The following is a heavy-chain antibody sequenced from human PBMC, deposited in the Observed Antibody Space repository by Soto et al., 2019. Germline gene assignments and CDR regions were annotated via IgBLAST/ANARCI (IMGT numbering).Heavy chain of an antibody. D-gene: IGHD6-19*01. V-gene: IGHV4-34*01. CDR2: INHSGST. Sequence: PSETLSLTCVVSGGSLSGYYWNWIRQPPGKGLEWIGEINHSGSTNYNPSLKSRVTMSMDTTKNQFSLKLSSVTAADTAVYYCASHFYSSAWYAPRDYWGQGTLVTVSS. J-gene: IGHJ4*02. CDR3: ASHFYSSAWYAPRDY. CDR1: GGSLSGYY.